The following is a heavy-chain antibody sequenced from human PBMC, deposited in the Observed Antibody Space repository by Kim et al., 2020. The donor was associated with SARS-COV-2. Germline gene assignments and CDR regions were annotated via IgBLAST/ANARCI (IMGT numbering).Heavy chain of an antibody. Sequence: GGSLRLSCAASGFTFDDYGMSWVRQAPGKGLEWVSGINWNGGSTGYADSVKGRFTISGDNAKNSLYLQMNSLRAEDTALYHCARTGTMYGSSYFYYGMDVGGQGTTDSVS. CDR1: GFTFDDYG. J-gene: IGHJ6*02. CDR3: ARTGTMYGSSYFYYGMDV. D-gene: IGHD7-27*01. CDR2: INWNGGST. V-gene: IGHV3-20*01.